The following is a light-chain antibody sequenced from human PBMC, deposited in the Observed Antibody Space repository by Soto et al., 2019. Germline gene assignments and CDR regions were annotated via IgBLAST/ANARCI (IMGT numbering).Light chain of an antibody. CDR2: GAS. V-gene: IGKV3-20*01. CDR3: QQYGSSPIT. J-gene: IGKJ5*01. Sequence: TVLTQSPGTLSVSAGDMAPLSWRASKSVTDASVAWYQQKPGQAPRLLIFGASSRATGIPDRFSGSGSGTDFTLTISSLEPEDFAVYYCQQYGSSPITFGQGTRLEIK. CDR1: KSVTDAS.